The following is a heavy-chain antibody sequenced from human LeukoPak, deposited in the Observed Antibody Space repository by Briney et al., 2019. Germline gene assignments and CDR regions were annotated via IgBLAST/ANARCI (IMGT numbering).Heavy chain of an antibody. CDR1: RSTLTELS. J-gene: IGHJ4*02. D-gene: IGHD3-10*01. Sequence: ASVKVSCKVSRSTLTELSMHWVPQAPGKGREWLGGFDVEDGETIYAQKFQGRVTMTEDTSTDTAYMELSSLKSEDTAVYYCATVYYYGSGSYYNPLDYWGQGTLVTVSS. CDR2: FDVEDGET. V-gene: IGHV1-24*01. CDR3: ATVYYYGSGSYYNPLDY.